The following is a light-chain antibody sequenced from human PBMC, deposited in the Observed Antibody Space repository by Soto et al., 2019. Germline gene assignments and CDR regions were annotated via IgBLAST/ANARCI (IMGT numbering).Light chain of an antibody. CDR3: QTWGTGPWV. J-gene: IGLJ3*02. CDR2: LNSDGSH. CDR1: SGHSSYA. Sequence: QSVLTQSPSASASLGASVKLTCTLSSGHSSYAIAWHQQQPEKGPRHLMKLNSDGSHSKGDGIPDRFSGSSSGAERYLTIASLQSEDEADYYCQTWGTGPWVFGGGTPLTVL. V-gene: IGLV4-69*01.